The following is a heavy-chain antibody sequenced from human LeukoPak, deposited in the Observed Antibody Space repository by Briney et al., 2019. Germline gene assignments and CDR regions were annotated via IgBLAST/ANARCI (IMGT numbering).Heavy chain of an antibody. D-gene: IGHD3-22*01. Sequence: SETLSLTCTVSGGSISSYYWSWIRQPPGKGLEWIGYIYYSGSTNYNPSLKSRVTISVDTSKNQFSLKLSPVTAADTAVYYCARSLWYYDSWGQGTLVTVSS. CDR1: GGSISSYY. CDR3: ARSLWYYDS. J-gene: IGHJ4*02. CDR2: IYYSGST. V-gene: IGHV4-59*01.